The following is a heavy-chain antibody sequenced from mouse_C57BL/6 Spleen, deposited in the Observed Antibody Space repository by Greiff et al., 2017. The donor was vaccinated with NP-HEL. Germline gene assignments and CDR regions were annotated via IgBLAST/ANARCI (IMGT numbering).Heavy chain of an antibody. V-gene: IGHV1-42*01. J-gene: IGHJ2*01. CDR3: ARYYGSSSFDY. D-gene: IGHD1-1*01. Sequence: DVKLQESGPELVKPGASVKISCKASGYSFTGYYMNWVKQSPEKSLEWIGEINPSTGGTTYNQKFKAKATLTVDKSSSTAYMQLKSLTSEDSAVYYCARYYGSSSFDYWGQGTTLTVSS. CDR2: INPSTGGT. CDR1: GYSFTGYY.